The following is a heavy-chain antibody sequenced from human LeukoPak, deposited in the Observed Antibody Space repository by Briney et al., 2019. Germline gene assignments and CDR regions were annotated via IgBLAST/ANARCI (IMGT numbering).Heavy chain of an antibody. CDR1: GYTFTSYY. CDR3: ARDNTAAGPFDY. J-gene: IGHJ4*02. D-gene: IGHD6-13*01. CDR2: IDPSVGST. Sequence: ASVKVSCKASGYTFTSYYMQWVRQAPGQGLEWMGIIDPSVGSTSYAQKFQGRVTMTRDTSTSTVYMDLSSLRSEDTAVYYCARDNTAAGPFDYWGQGTLVTVSS. V-gene: IGHV1-46*01.